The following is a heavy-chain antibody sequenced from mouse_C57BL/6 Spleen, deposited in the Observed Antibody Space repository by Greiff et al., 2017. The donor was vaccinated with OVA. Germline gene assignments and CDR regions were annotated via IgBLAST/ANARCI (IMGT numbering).Heavy chain of an antibody. Sequence: VQLQESGAELVKPGASVKISCKASGYAFRSYWLNWVKQRPGQGLEWIGQIYPGDGDTNYNGKFKGKATLTADKASSTAYMQLSSLTSEDSAVYFCARSPTAQATFAYWGQGTLVTVSA. CDR2: IYPGDGDT. CDR3: ARSPTAQATFAY. D-gene: IGHD3-2*02. CDR1: GYAFRSYW. V-gene: IGHV1-80*01. J-gene: IGHJ3*01.